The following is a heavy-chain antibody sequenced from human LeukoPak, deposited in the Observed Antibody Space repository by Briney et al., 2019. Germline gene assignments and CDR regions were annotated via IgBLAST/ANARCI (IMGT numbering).Heavy chain of an antibody. D-gene: IGHD3-22*01. CDR2: IKQDGSEK. Sequence: GGSPRLSCAASGFTFSSYWMSWVRQAPGKGLEWVANIKQDGSEKYYVDSVKGRFTISRDNSKNTLYLQMNSLRAEDTAVYYCAKDSEAYYDSSGYPDYWGQGTLVTVSS. J-gene: IGHJ4*02. CDR3: AKDSEAYYDSSGYPDY. V-gene: IGHV3-7*03. CDR1: GFTFSSYW.